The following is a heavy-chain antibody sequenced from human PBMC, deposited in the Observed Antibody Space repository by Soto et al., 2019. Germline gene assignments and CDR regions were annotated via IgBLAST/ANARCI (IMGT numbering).Heavy chain of an antibody. J-gene: IGHJ4*02. V-gene: IGHV3-30*18. CDR2: ISYDGSNK. D-gene: IGHD2-15*01. CDR1: GFTFSSYG. CDR3: AKMVVAATRLNYFDY. Sequence: SLRLSCAASGFTFSSYGMHWVRQAPGKGLEWVAVISYDGSNKYYADSVKGRFTISRDNSKNTLYLQMNSLRAEDTAVYYCAKMVVAATRLNYFDYWGQGTLVTVSS.